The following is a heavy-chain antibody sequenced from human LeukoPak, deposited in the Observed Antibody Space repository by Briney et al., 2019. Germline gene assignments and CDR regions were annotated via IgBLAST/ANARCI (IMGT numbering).Heavy chain of an antibody. J-gene: IGHJ4*02. D-gene: IGHD6-13*01. Sequence: ASVKVSFTASVYTFSTYGFCWVRQAPGHGLEWMGWISANTGKTDYAQKFQGRVAMTTDTSTSTAYMELRSLRPNDTAVYFCAKVAGDRMDYWGQGTLVTVSS. CDR2: ISANTGKT. CDR3: AKVAGDRMDY. CDR1: VYTFSTYG. V-gene: IGHV1-18*01.